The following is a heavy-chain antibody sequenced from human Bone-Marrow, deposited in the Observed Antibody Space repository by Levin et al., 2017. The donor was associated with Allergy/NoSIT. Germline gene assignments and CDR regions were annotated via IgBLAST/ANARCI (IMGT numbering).Heavy chain of an antibody. J-gene: IGHJ6*03. CDR2: ISGSGGDT. V-gene: IGHV3-23*01. CDR3: AKESQFRSGWWTDSYFYYVDV. Sequence: GGSLRLSCVASGFGFSNHAMTWARQAPGKGLEWVSHISGSGGDTYYADSVKGRFTVSRDNSKNTLFLQMISLRVEDTAIYYCAKESQFRSGWWTDSYFYYVDVWGKGTAVTVSS. D-gene: IGHD6-19*01. CDR1: GFGFSNHA.